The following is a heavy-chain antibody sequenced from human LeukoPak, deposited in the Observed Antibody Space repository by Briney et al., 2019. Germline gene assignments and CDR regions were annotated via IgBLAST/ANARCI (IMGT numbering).Heavy chain of an antibody. V-gene: IGHV1-8*01. Sequence: ASVKVSCKASGYTFTSYDINWVRQATGQGLEWMGWMNPNSGNTGYAQKFQGRVTKTRNTSISTAYMELSSLRSEDTAVYYCARGVTVLSYGYSEPDYWGQGTLVTVSS. J-gene: IGHJ4*02. CDR2: MNPNSGNT. CDR1: GYTFTSYD. CDR3: ARGVTVLSYGYSEPDY. D-gene: IGHD5-18*01.